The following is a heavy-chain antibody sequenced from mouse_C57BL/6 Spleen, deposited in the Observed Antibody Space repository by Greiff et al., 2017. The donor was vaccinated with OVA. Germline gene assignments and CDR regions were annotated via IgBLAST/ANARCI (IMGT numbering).Heavy chain of an antibody. J-gene: IGHJ1*03. CDR1: GFSLTSYG. Sequence: VQLQQSGPGLVQPSQSLSITCTASGFSLTSYGVHWVRQSPGKGLEWLGVIGSGGSTDYNAAFMSRLSITKDNSKSQVFFKMNSLQADDTAICYCAKGGGSSYFDDWGTGTTVTVSS. CDR2: IGSGGST. D-gene: IGHD1-1*01. V-gene: IGHV2-5*01. CDR3: AKGGGSSYFDD.